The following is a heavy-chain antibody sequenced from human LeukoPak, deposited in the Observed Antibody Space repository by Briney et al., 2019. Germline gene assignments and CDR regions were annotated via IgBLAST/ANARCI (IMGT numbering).Heavy chain of an antibody. J-gene: IGHJ6*03. Sequence: GGSLRLSCAASGFTFSSYEMNWVRQAPGKGLEWVSSISRSATTIYYADSVRGRFTISRDNAKNSLYLQMNSLRAEDTAVYYCARSPEIYYMDVWGKGTTVTVSS. CDR2: ISRSATTI. D-gene: IGHD5-24*01. CDR3: ARSPEIYYMDV. V-gene: IGHV3-48*03. CDR1: GFTFSSYE.